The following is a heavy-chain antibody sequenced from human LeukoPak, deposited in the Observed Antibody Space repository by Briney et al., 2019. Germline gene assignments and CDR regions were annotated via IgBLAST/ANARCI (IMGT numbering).Heavy chain of an antibody. D-gene: IGHD3-22*01. CDR3: AGAHYASSNIKVPFDV. J-gene: IGHJ6*04. V-gene: IGHV1-18*01. CDR1: GYTFIHYG. Sequence: ASVKVSCKTSGYTFIHYGISWVRQAPGQGLEWMGRISGYNGKANYAQKFQGRVTMTTDTSTSTAYMEMNSLRSDDTAVYYCAGAHYASSNIKVPFDVWGKGTTVTVSS. CDR2: ISGYNGKA.